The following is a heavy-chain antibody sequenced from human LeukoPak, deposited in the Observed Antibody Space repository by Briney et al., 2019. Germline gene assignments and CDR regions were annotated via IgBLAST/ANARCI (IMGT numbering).Heavy chain of an antibody. CDR1: GFTFYDYG. V-gene: IGHV3-20*04. CDR2: INWNGGTT. CDR3: ARGGYRQLAYFDY. J-gene: IGHJ4*02. D-gene: IGHD3-16*02. Sequence: GGSLRLSCEASGFTFYDYGMTWVRQVPGKGLEWISSINWNGGTTSYADSVKGRFTISRDNDKTSLYLQMNSLRAEDTALYYCARGGYRQLAYFDYWGQGALVTVSS.